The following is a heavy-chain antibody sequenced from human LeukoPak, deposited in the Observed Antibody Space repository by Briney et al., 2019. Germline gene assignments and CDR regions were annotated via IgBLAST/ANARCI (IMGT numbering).Heavy chain of an antibody. CDR2: ISGSGSST. CDR3: AKGGLYYYDSSGYFDY. J-gene: IGHJ4*02. CDR1: GFTFSSYA. V-gene: IGHV3-23*01. D-gene: IGHD3-22*01. Sequence: PGGSLRLSCAASGFTFSSYAMSWVRQAPGKGLEWVSVISGSGSSTYYAGSVKGRFTISRDNSKNTLYLQMNSLRAEDTAVYYCAKGGLYYYDSSGYFDYWGQGTLVTVSS.